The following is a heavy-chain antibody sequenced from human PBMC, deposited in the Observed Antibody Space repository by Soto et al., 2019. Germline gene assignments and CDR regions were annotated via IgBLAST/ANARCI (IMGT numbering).Heavy chain of an antibody. V-gene: IGHV4-30-4*01. CDR2: IYYSGST. CDR1: GGSISSADYY. Sequence: PSETLSLTCTVSGGSISSADYYRSWVRQPPGKGLEWIGYIYYSGSTFFNPSLKSRVTISKDTSRNQFSLRLNSVTAADTAVYYCARAIVVTIGSMDVWGQGTTVTVSS. CDR3: ARAIVVTIGSMDV. J-gene: IGHJ6*02. D-gene: IGHD5-12*01.